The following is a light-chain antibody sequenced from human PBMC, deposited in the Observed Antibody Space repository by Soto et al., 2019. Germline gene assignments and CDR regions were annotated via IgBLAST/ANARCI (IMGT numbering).Light chain of an antibody. CDR2: GTS. CDR3: QRYGSSPLIT. Sequence: ETVLTQSPGTLSLSPGERATLSCRASQSVSSSSLAWYQQRPGQAPRLLTYGTSSRATGIPDRFSGSGSGTDFTLTISRLEPEDFAVYFCQRYGSSPLITFGQGTRLEIK. V-gene: IGKV3-20*01. J-gene: IGKJ5*01. CDR1: QSVSSSS.